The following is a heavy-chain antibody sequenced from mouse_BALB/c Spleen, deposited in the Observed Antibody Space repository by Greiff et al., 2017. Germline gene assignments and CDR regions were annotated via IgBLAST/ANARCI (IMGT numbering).Heavy chain of an antibody. CDR2: IWGGGST. D-gene: IGHD2-1*01. Sequence: QVQLKESGPGLVAPSQSLSITCTVSGFSLTGYGVNWVRQPPGKGLEWLGMIWGGGSTDYNSALKSRLSISKDNSKSQVFLKMNSLQTDDTARYYCARCGNPYYFDYWGQGTTLTVSS. CDR3: ARCGNPYYFDY. V-gene: IGHV2-6-7*01. J-gene: IGHJ2*01. CDR1: GFSLTGYG.